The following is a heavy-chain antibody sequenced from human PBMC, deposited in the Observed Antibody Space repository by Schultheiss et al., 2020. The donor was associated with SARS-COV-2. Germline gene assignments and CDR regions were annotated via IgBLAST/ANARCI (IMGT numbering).Heavy chain of an antibody. J-gene: IGHJ5*02. CDR2: IGTGNTYI. V-gene: IGHV3-21*01. D-gene: IGHD3-3*01. Sequence: GGSLRLSCVASGFAFSSYSMNWVRQAPGKGLEWVSSIGTGNTYIFYADSVRGRFTISRDNAKNSVYLQMNSLRAEDTAVYYCARDRDFGVVIPSNWFDPWGQGTLVTVSS. CDR3: ARDRDFGVVIPSNWFDP. CDR1: GFAFSSYS.